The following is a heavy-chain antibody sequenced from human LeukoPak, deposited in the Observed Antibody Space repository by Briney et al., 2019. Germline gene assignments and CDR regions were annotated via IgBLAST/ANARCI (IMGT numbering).Heavy chain of an antibody. J-gene: IGHJ6*03. CDR3: ARVTTVVTGDYMDV. V-gene: IGHV1-69*13. CDR1: GGTFSSYA. D-gene: IGHD4-23*01. CDR2: IIPIFGTA. Sequence: SVKVSCKASGGTFSSYAISWVRQAPGQGLEWMGGIIPIFGTANYAQKFQGRVTITADESTSTAYMELSSLRSEDTAVYYCARVTTVVTGDYMDVWGKGTTVTVSS.